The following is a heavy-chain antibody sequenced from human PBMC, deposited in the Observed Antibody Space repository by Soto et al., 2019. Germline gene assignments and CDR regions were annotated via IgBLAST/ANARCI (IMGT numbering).Heavy chain of an antibody. V-gene: IGHV1-8*01. CDR3: ARGRAITGTMPS. D-gene: IGHD1-20*01. CDR1: GYTFTSYD. Sequence: QVQLVQSGAEVKKPGASVKVSCKASGYTFTSYDINWVRQATGQGLEWMGWMNPNTGNTGYAQKFQGRVTMSRNTSISTAYMELSSLRSEDTAVYYCARGRAITGTMPSWGQGTLVTVSS. CDR2: MNPNTGNT. J-gene: IGHJ5*02.